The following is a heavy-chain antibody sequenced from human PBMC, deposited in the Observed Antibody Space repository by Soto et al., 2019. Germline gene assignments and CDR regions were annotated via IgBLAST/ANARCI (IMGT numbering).Heavy chain of an antibody. V-gene: IGHV1-46*01. CDR2: MNPSGGST. D-gene: IGHD3-3*01. Sequence: ASVKVSCKASGYTFTSYYMHWVRQAPGQGLEWMGIMNPSGGSTSYAQKFQGRVTMTRDTSTSTVYMELSSLRSEDTAVYYCAREGRDTIGRDYYGMDVWAQGTTVTVSS. CDR1: GYTFTSYY. CDR3: AREGRDTIGRDYYGMDV. J-gene: IGHJ6*02.